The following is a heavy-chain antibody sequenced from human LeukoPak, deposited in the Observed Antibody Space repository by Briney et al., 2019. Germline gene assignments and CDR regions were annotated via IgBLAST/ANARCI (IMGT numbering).Heavy chain of an antibody. V-gene: IGHV3-21*01. D-gene: IGHD4-17*01. J-gene: IGHJ3*02. CDR1: GFAFSSYS. CDR2: ISSSSSYI. Sequence: PGGSLRLSCAASGFAFSSYSMNWVRQAPGKGLESVSSISSSSSYIYYADSVKGRFTISRDNAKNSLYLQMNSLRAEDTAVYYCARDSNTVGAFDIWGQGTMVTVSS. CDR3: ARDSNTVGAFDI.